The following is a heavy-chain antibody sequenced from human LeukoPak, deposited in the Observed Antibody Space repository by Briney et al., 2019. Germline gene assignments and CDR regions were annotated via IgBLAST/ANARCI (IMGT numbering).Heavy chain of an antibody. J-gene: IGHJ1*01. D-gene: IGHD6-19*01. CDR3: AKDSSGWYGEYFQH. CDR2: ISGSGGST. Sequence: PGGSVRLSCAASGFTFSSYAMSWVRQAPGKGLEWVSAISGSGGSTYYADSVKGRFTISRDNSKHTLYLQMNSLRAEDTAVYYCAKDSSGWYGEYFQHWGQGTLVTVSS. CDR1: GFTFSSYA. V-gene: IGHV3-23*01.